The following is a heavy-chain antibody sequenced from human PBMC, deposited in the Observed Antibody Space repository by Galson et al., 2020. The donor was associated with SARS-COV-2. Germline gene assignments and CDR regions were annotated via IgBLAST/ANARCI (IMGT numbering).Heavy chain of an antibody. CDR3: ARASGAEHDY. Sequence: GGSLRLSCAASGFTFSSYAMHWVRQAPGKGLEWVAVISYDGSNKYYADSVKGRFTISRDNSKNTLYLQMNSLRAEDTAVYYCARASGAEHDYWGQGTLVTVSS. J-gene: IGHJ4*02. CDR2: ISYDGSNK. V-gene: IGHV3-30-3*01. D-gene: IGHD3-10*01. CDR1: GFTFSSYA.